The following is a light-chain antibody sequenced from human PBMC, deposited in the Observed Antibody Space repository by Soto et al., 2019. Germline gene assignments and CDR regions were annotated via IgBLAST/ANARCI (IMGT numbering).Light chain of an antibody. Sequence: DIVMTQSPDSLAVSLGERATINCKSSQSVLYSSNNKNYLAWYQQKPGQPPKLLIYWASTRESGVPDRFSGSGSGTYFTLTISSLQAEDVAVYYCQHYYSSPRIFGPGTKVEIK. V-gene: IGKV4-1*01. J-gene: IGKJ3*01. CDR3: QHYYSSPRI. CDR1: QSVLYSSNNKNY. CDR2: WAS.